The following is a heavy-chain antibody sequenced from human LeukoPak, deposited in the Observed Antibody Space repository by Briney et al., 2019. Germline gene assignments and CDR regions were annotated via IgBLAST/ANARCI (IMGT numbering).Heavy chain of an antibody. J-gene: IGHJ4*02. D-gene: IGHD3-22*01. Sequence: GGSLRLSCAASGFTFSSYAMSWVRQAPGKGLEWVSAISGSGGSTYYADSVKGRFTISRDNSKNTLYLQMNSLRAEDTAVYYCAKVLISAYYDSSGYSALDYWGQGILVTVSS. CDR1: GFTFSSYA. V-gene: IGHV3-23*01. CDR3: AKVLISAYYDSSGYSALDY. CDR2: ISGSGGST.